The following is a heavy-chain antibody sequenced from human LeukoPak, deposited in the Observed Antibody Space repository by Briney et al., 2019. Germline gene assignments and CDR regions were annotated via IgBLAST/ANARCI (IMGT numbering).Heavy chain of an antibody. D-gene: IGHD3-22*01. CDR2: MNPDGSEK. J-gene: IGHJ4*02. Sequence: PGGSLRLSCAASGFTFSSYWMSWVRQAPGKGLEWVANMNPDGSEKYFLDSVKGRFSISRDNAKSSLYLQMNSLRGDDTAVYYCARDRALYDSRRGYYYTEGDYWGQGTLVTVSS. CDR1: GFTFSSYW. V-gene: IGHV3-7*01. CDR3: ARDRALYDSRRGYYYTEGDY.